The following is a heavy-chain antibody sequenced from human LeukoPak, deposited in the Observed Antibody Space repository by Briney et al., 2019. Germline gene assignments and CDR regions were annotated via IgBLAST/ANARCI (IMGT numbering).Heavy chain of an antibody. CDR2: IRYDGSKD. Sequence: GGSLRLSCAASGFTFNNYGMHWVRQAAGKGLEWVAFIRYDGSKDYYADSVKGRFTNSGDNSKNTLYLQMSSLRPDDTAVYYCAKVHGFYYILQHWGQGTLVTVST. V-gene: IGHV3-30*02. CDR3: AKVHGFYYILQH. CDR1: GFTFNNYG. J-gene: IGHJ1*01. D-gene: IGHD3-10*01.